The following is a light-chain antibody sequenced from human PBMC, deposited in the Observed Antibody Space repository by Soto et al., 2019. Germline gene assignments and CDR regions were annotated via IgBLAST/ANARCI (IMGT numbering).Light chain of an antibody. CDR1: SSNIGSNT. CDR2: GNN. CDR3: AAWDDSLNGYV. J-gene: IGLJ1*01. V-gene: IGLV1-44*01. Sequence: QSVLTQPPSASGTPGQRVTISCSGSSSNIGSNTVNWYHQLPGTAPKLLNYGNNQRPSGVPDRFSGSKSGTSASLAISGLQSEDEADYYCAAWDDSLNGYVFGTRTKVTVL.